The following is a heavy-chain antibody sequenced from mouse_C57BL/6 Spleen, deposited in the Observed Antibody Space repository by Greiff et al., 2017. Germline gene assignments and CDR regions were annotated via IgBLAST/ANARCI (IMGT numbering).Heavy chain of an antibody. CDR1: GYAFSSYW. D-gene: IGHD3-2*02. V-gene: IGHV1-80*01. Sequence: VMLVESGAELVKPGASVKISCKASGYAFSSYWMNWVKQRPGKGLEWIGQIYPGDGDTNYNGKFKGKATLTADKSSSTAYMQLSSLTSEDSAVYFCARGGQLRLRCYAMDYWGQGTSVTVSS. CDR3: ARGGQLRLRCYAMDY. J-gene: IGHJ4*01. CDR2: IYPGDGDT.